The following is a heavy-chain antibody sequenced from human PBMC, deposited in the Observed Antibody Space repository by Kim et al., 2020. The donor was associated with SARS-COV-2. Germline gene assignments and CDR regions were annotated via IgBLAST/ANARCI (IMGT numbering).Heavy chain of an antibody. CDR3: ARRGSIAVKYYFDY. D-gene: IGHD6-13*01. V-gene: IGHV1-3*01. Sequence: SQKFQGRVTITRDTSTSTAYIVLSSLRSEDTALYYCARRGSIAVKYYFDYWGQGTLVTVSS. J-gene: IGHJ4*02.